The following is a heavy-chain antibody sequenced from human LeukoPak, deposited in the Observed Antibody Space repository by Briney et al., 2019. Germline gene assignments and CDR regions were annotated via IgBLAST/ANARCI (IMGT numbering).Heavy chain of an antibody. J-gene: IGHJ5*02. CDR3: ARGPRITIFGVVIRNWFDP. CDR2: IYYSGST. V-gene: IGHV4-39*07. D-gene: IGHD3-3*01. CDR1: GGSISSSSYY. Sequence: SETLSLTCTVSGGSISSSSYYWGWIRQPPGKGLEWIGSIYYSGSTYYNPSLKSRVTISVDTSKNQFSLKLSSVTAADTAVYYCARGPRITIFGVVIRNWFDPWGQGTLVTVSS.